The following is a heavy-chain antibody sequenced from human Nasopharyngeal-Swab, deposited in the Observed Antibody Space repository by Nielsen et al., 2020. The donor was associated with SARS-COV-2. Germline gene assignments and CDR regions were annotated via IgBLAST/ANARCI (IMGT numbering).Heavy chain of an antibody. CDR1: GFTFSGSA. J-gene: IGHJ4*02. CDR3: ARSLATGYSYGYYDY. D-gene: IGHD5-18*01. Sequence: GESLKISCAASGFTFSGSAMHWVRQASGKGLEWVGRIKRKGNTYATAYAASVKGRFTISRDNSKNTLYLQMNSLRAEDTAVYYCARSLATGYSYGYYDYWGQGTLVTVSS. CDR2: IKRKGNTYAT. V-gene: IGHV3-73*01.